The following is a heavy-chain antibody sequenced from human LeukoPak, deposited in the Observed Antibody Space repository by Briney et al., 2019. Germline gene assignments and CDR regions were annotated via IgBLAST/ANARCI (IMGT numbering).Heavy chain of an antibody. CDR1: GYTFTSYA. J-gene: IGHJ3*02. CDR3: ARDHDYVWGSYRYTPDAFDI. CDR2: INAGNGNT. Sequence: ASVKASCKASGYTFTSYAMHWVRQAPGQRLEWMGWINAGNGNTKYSQKFQGRVTITRDTSASTAYMELSSLRSEDTAVYYCARDHDYVWGSYRYTPDAFDIWGQGTMVTVSS. D-gene: IGHD3-16*02. V-gene: IGHV1-3*01.